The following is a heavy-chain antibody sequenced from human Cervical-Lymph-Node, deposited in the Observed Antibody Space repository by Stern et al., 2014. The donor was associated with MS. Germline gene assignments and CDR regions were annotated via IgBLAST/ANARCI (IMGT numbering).Heavy chain of an antibody. CDR3: ARNVGSSGWYDY. J-gene: IGHJ4*02. Sequence: QVQLVQSGPELKKPGASVKVSCKASGYTFTSFAMGWGRQAPGQGLEWMGWGNTNTGNPKYAQGFLGRIVISLATSARTAFVQTSGLKAEDTAVYYCARNVGSSGWYDYWGQGTLVTVSS. CDR2: GNTNTGNP. V-gene: IGHV7-4-1*02. D-gene: IGHD6-19*01. CDR1: GYTFTSFA.